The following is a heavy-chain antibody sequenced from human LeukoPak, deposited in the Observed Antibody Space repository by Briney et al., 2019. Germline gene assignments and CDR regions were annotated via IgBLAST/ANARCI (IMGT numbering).Heavy chain of an antibody. CDR3: ARRLAGPTYSDY. D-gene: IGHD6-19*01. V-gene: IGHV4-34*01. J-gene: IGHJ4*02. Sequence: PSETLSLTCAVYGGSFSGYYWSWIRQPPGKGLEWIGEINHSGSTNYNPSLKSRVTISVDTSKNQFSLKLSSVTAADTAVYYCARRLAGPTYSDYWGQGTLVTVSS. CDR1: GGSFSGYY. CDR2: INHSGST.